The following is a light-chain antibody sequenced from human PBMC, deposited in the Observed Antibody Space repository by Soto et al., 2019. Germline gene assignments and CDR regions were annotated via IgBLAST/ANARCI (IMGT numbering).Light chain of an antibody. CDR1: SGHSSYI. CDR3: ETWDSNTHTV. Sequence: QSVLTQSSSASASLGSSVKLTCTLSSGHSSYIIAWHQQQPGKAPRYLMKLEGSGSYNKGSGVPDRVSGSSSGADRYLTISNLKFEDEADYYCETWDSNTHTVFGGGTKLTVL. V-gene: IGLV4-60*02. CDR2: LEGSGSY. J-gene: IGLJ3*02.